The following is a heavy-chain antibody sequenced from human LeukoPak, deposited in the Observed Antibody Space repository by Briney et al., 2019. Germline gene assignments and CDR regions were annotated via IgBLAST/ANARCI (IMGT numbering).Heavy chain of an antibody. CDR2: ISSSSSYI. J-gene: IGHJ4*02. V-gene: IGHV3-21*01. CDR1: GFTFRSYS. CDR3: ARGVDGGDHYIFDY. Sequence: PGGSLRLSCAASGFTFRSYSMNWVRQAPGQGLEWVSSISSSSSYIYYADSVKGRFTISRDNAKNSLYLQMNSLRAEDTAVYYCARGVDGGDHYIFDYWGQGTLVTVSS. D-gene: IGHD4-17*01.